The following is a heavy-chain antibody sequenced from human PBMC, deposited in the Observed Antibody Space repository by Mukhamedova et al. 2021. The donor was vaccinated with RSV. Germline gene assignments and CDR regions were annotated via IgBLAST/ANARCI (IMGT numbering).Heavy chain of an antibody. Sequence: GSTNYNPSLKSRVTISVDKSKNQFSLKLSSVTAADTAVYFCARASGLGIDYWGQGTLVTFSS. V-gene: IGHV4-4*01. D-gene: IGHD7-27*01. CDR3: ARASGLGIDY. CDR2: GST. J-gene: IGHJ4*02.